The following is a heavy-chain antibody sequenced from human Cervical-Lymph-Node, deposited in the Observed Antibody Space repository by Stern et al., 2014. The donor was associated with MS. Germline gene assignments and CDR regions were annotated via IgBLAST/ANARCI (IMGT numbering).Heavy chain of an antibody. D-gene: IGHD3-22*01. J-gene: IGHJ5*02. CDR2: IYYSGST. CDR3: AREGTDYYDGNNWFDP. CDR1: GGSISSYY. Sequence: QVQLQESGPGLVKPSETLSLTCTVSGGSISSYYWSWIRQPPGKGLEWIGYIYYSGSTNYNPSLKSRVTISVDTSKNQFSLKLSSVTAADTAVYYCAREGTDYYDGNNWFDPWGQGTLVTVSS. V-gene: IGHV4-59*01.